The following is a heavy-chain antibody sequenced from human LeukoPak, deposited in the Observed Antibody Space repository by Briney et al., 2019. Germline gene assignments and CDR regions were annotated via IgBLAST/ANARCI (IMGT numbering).Heavy chain of an antibody. CDR3: ARDRAPYSHSDY. J-gene: IGHJ4*02. V-gene: IGHV4-38-2*02. D-gene: IGHD6-13*01. Sequence: GSLRLSCAASGFTFSSYEMNWVRQAPGKGLEWIGSIYHSGSTYYNPSLKSRVTISVDTSKNQFSLKLSSVTAADTAVYYCARDRAPYSHSDYWGQGTLVTVSS. CDR2: IYHSGST. CDR1: GFTFSSYE.